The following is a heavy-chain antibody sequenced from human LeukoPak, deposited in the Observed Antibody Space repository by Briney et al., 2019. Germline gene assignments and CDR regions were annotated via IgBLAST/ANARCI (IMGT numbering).Heavy chain of an antibody. CDR1: GFTFSSYW. CDR3: ARARCSSTSCPFDS. CDR2: IKQDGSEK. Sequence: AGGSLRLSCAASGFTFSSYWMSWVRQAPGKGLEWVANIKQDGSEKYYADSVRGRFTISRDNSKNTLYLQMNSLRAEDTAVYYCARARCSSTSCPFDSWGQGTLVTVSS. J-gene: IGHJ4*02. V-gene: IGHV3-7*01. D-gene: IGHD2-2*01.